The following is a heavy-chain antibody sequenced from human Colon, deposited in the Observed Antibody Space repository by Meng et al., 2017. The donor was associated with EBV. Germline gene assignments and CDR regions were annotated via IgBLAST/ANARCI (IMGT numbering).Heavy chain of an antibody. CDR2: IFHSGST. J-gene: IGHJ4*02. D-gene: IGHD6-13*01. V-gene: IGHV4-30-2*01. CDR3: AREAQQSGYFDP. Sequence: LPQQRSGSGLLKPSQTPSSPCVVSGGSISSGVYSWTWIRQPPGKGLEWIGHIFHSGSTYSNPSLKSRVTISVDRSKNQFSLRLSSVTAADTAVYYCAREAQQSGYFDPWGPGTLVTVSS. CDR1: GGSISSGVYS.